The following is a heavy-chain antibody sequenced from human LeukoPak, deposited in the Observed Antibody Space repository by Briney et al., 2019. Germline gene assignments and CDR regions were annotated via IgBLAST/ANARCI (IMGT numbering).Heavy chain of an antibody. D-gene: IGHD6-6*01. V-gene: IGHV4-4*07. CDR3: AREGSMTARPFVSIDY. J-gene: IGHJ4*02. CDR2: IHTSGST. Sequence: PSETLSLTCTVSGGSISTFYWSWIRQPAGKGLEWIGRIHTSGSTDYNPSLKSRVTMSVDTSKHQFSLKLSSVTAADTAVYYCAREGSMTARPFVSIDYWGQGTLVTVSS. CDR1: GGSISTFY.